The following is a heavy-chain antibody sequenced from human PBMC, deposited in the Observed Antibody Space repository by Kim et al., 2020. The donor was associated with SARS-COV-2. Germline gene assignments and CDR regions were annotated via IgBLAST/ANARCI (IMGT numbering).Heavy chain of an antibody. Sequence: SVKGRFTVSRDNGKNSLYLQMNSLRAEDTAIYYCARKSYFANQYYYYGMDVWGQGTTVTVSS. D-gene: IGHD3-10*01. J-gene: IGHJ6*02. CDR3: ARKSYFANQYYYYGMDV. V-gene: IGHV3-48*03.